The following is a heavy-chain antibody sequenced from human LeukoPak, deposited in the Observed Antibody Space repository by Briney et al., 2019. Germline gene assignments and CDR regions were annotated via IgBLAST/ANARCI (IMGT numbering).Heavy chain of an antibody. CDR3: VKDLSSNWYSFDY. Sequence: QPGGALRLSCAASGFTFSIFEMNWVRQAPGKGLEWVSYISSAGSTIYYADSVKGRFTISRDNAENSLYLQMNSLRDADTALYYCVKDLSSNWYSFDYWGQGTLVTVSS. CDR1: GFTFSIFE. D-gene: IGHD1-1*01. V-gene: IGHV3-48*03. CDR2: ISSAGSTI. J-gene: IGHJ4*02.